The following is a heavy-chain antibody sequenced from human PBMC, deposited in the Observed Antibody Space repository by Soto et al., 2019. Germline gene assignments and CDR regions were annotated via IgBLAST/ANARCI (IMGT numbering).Heavy chain of an antibody. J-gene: IGHJ3*02. CDR2: ISYDGSEK. CDR3: AKERSYSFDAFDI. Sequence: QAQLVESGGGVVQAGRSLRLSCAASGFTFNFFGMHWVRQSPGKGLEWVAVISYDGSEKYYADSVKGRFTMSRDNSKNMVYLEMSSLRPEDTSVYYCAKERSYSFDAFDIWGHGTMVTVSS. D-gene: IGHD3-10*01. V-gene: IGHV3-30*18. CDR1: GFTFNFFG.